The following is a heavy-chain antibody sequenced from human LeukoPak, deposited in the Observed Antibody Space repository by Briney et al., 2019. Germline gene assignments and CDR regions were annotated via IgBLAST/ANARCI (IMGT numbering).Heavy chain of an antibody. CDR3: ARETPAFDY. V-gene: IGHV3-48*03. D-gene: IGHD4-23*01. J-gene: IGHJ4*02. CDR1: GFTFRSHE. CDR2: ISGNGSTI. Sequence: GGSLRLSCAASGFTFRSHEMNWVRQAPGKGLEWVSYISGNGSTIYYADSVKGRFTISRDNSRNTLYLQLNSLRGEDTAVYYCARETPAFDYWGQGTLVTVS.